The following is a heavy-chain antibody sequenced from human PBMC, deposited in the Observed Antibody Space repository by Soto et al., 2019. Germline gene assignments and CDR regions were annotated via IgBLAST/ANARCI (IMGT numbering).Heavy chain of an antibody. V-gene: IGHV1-3*01. CDR3: ARGASISGFDY. CDR2: INAGNGNT. Sequence: ASVKVSCKASGYTFTSYAMHWVRQAPGQRLEWMGWINAGNGNTKYSQKFQGRVTITRDTSASTAYMELSSLRSEDTAVYECARGASISGFDYWGQGTLVPVSS. CDR1: GYTFTSYA. J-gene: IGHJ4*02. D-gene: IGHD3-10*01.